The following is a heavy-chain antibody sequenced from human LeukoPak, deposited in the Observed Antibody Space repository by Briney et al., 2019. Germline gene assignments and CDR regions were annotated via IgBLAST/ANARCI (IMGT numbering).Heavy chain of an antibody. Sequence: GASVKVSCKASGYTFTSYDINRVRQATGQGLEWMGWMNPNSGNTGYAQKFQGRVTMTRNTSISTAYMELSSLRSEDTAVYYCARGCLIRFLEWPRAGWYHYYYMDVWGKGTTVTVSS. V-gene: IGHV1-8*01. CDR3: ARGCLIRFLEWPRAGWYHYYYMDV. D-gene: IGHD3-3*01. J-gene: IGHJ6*03. CDR1: GYTFTSYD. CDR2: MNPNSGNT.